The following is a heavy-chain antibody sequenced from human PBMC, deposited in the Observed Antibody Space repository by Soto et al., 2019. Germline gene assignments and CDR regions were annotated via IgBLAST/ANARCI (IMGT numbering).Heavy chain of an antibody. CDR1: GFTFSAYA. CDR2: ISGSGDNT. CDR3: AKDSLPTILGVVASFAD. D-gene: IGHD3-3*01. J-gene: IGHJ4*02. Sequence: EVQLLESGGGLVQPGGSLRLSCAASGFTFSAYARNWVRQAPGKGLGWVSGISGSGDNTDYADSVKGRFTIPRDNSKNTLYLQMNSLRAEDTAIYYCAKDSLPTILGVVASFADWGQGTLVTVSS. V-gene: IGHV3-23*01.